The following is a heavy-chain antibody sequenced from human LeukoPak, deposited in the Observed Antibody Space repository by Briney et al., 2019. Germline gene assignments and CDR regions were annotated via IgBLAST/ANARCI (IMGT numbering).Heavy chain of an antibody. J-gene: IGHJ4*02. CDR2: IYYIGST. Sequence: SETLSLTCNVTGGSISPYYWSWIRQPPGKGLEWIGYIYYIGSTNHNPSLKSRVTISVDTSKNHFSLKLNSVTAADTAVYYCARHRTLGVVDYWDQGTLATVSS. CDR3: ARHRTLGVVDY. CDR1: GGSISPYY. V-gene: IGHV4-59*08. D-gene: IGHD3-10*01.